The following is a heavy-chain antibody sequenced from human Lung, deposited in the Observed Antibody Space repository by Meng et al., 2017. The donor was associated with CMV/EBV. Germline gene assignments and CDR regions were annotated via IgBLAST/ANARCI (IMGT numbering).Heavy chain of an antibody. V-gene: IGHV1-8*01. CDR3: VRAVHGLDI. CDR1: GYTLTTYG. Sequence: ASVNVSCKASGYTLTTYGINWVRQAPGQGLEWMGWVNPYNGDGGYAQRFQGRVTVTTDTSINTAYLELTSLRSDDTAVYYCVRAVHGLDIWGQGTPVTVSS. CDR2: VNPYNGDG. J-gene: IGHJ6*02.